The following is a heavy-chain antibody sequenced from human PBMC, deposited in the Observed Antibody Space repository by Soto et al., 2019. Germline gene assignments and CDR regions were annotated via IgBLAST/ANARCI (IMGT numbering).Heavy chain of an antibody. J-gene: IGHJ5*02. CDR1: EGTFSSYA. CDR2: ISPIFGTA. D-gene: IGHD6-6*01. V-gene: IGHV1-69*13. CDR3: AMAQVHKQLHDDNRFDP. Sequence: SVKVSCKASEGTFSSYAICWMRQAPGQGLEWMGGISPIFGTAHYAQKFQGRVMITADESPSTAYMELSSLRSEDTVVYYCAMAQVHKQLHDDNRFDPWVQGPLVTVCS.